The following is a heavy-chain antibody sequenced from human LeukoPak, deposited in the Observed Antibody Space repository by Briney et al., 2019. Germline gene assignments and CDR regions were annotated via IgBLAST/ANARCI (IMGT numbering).Heavy chain of an antibody. Sequence: GGSLEISFKASGYRFTSYWIGWVRQMPGKGLEWMGIIDPSDSDTRYTPSFQGQVTISADKSLSTAYLQWNSLKGSDTAMYYCARQTAMGRSGDYWGQGTLVTVSS. D-gene: IGHD5-18*01. CDR3: ARQTAMGRSGDY. J-gene: IGHJ4*02. CDR1: GYRFTSYW. CDR2: IDPSDSDT. V-gene: IGHV5-51*01.